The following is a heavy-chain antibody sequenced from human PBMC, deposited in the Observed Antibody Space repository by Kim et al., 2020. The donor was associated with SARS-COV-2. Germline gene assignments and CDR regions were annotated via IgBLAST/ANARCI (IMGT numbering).Heavy chain of an antibody. D-gene: IGHD3-9*01. CDR1: GFTFGGYA. Sequence: GGSLRLSCSASGFTFGGYAMHWVRQAPGKGLEFISAINTNGGTTHYADSLKDRFTISRDNSKNTLNLQINGLKPEDTAVYYCVGEESATGSYDYWGQGTL. CDR2: INTNGGTT. J-gene: IGHJ4*02. V-gene: IGHV3-64D*09. CDR3: VGEESATGSYDY.